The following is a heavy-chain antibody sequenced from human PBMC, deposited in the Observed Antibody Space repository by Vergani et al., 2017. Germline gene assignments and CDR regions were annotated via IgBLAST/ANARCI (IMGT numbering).Heavy chain of an antibody. Sequence: QVQLQQWGAGLLKPSETLSLTCAVYGGSFSGYYWSWIRQPPGKGLEWIGEINHSGSTNYNPSLKRRVTISVDTSKNQFSLKLSSVTAADTAVYYCARERGESYGVYNDAFDIWGQGTMVTVSS. CDR2: INHSGST. CDR1: GGSFSGYY. V-gene: IGHV4-34*01. D-gene: IGHD4-17*01. J-gene: IGHJ3*02. CDR3: ARERGESYGVYNDAFDI.